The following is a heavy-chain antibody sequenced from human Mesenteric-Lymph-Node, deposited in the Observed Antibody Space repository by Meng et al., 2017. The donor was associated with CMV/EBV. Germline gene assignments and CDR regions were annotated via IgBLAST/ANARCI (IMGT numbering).Heavy chain of an antibody. D-gene: IGHD2-15*01. J-gene: IGHJ4*02. CDR2: IRYDGSNK. V-gene: IGHV3-30*02. CDR3: AKDVAVTPVVATYTYYSDY. CDR1: GFSFSRYG. Sequence: GESLKISCAASGFSFSRYGMHWVRQAPGKGLEWVAFIRYDGSNKYYADSVKGRFTISRDNSKNTLYLEMNSLRAEDTAMYYCAKDVAVTPVVATYTYYSDYWGQGTLVTVSS.